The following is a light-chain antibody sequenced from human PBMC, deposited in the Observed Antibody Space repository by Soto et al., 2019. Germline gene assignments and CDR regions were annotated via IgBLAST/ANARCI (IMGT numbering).Light chain of an antibody. Sequence: SALTQPASVSGSPGQSITISCTGTSSDVGGYNYVSWYQQHPGKAPKLMIYEVSNRPSGVSNRFSGSKSGNTGSLTISGLQAEDEADYYCSSYTSSSTPYVFGTGTKVTVL. J-gene: IGLJ1*01. CDR2: EVS. CDR3: SSYTSSSTPYV. V-gene: IGLV2-14*01. CDR1: SSDVGGYNY.